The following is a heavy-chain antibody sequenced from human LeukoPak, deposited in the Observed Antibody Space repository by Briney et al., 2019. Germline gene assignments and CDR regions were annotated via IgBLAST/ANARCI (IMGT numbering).Heavy chain of an antibody. CDR1: GGSISSYY. CDR3: ARERQAFSGSWPTFFDY. CDR2: IYYSGST. D-gene: IGHD6-13*01. Sequence: PSGTLSLTCTVSGGSISSYYWSWIRQPPGKGLEWIGYIYYSGSTNYNPSLKSRVTISVDTSKNQFSLKLNSVTAADTAVYYCARERQAFSGSWPTFFDYWGQGTLVTVSS. J-gene: IGHJ4*02. V-gene: IGHV4-59*01.